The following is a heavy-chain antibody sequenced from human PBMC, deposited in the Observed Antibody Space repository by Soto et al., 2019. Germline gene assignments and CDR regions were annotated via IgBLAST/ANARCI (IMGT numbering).Heavy chain of an antibody. D-gene: IGHD3-22*01. CDR3: ARACVSSGYLDAFDI. Sequence: VSGGSISSGGYSWSWIRQPPGKGLEWIGYIYHSGSTYYNPSLKSRVTISVDRSKNQFSLKLSSVTAADTAVYYCARACVSSGYLDAFDIWGQGTMVTVSS. CDR2: IYHSGST. CDR1: GGSISSGGYS. V-gene: IGHV4-30-2*01. J-gene: IGHJ3*02.